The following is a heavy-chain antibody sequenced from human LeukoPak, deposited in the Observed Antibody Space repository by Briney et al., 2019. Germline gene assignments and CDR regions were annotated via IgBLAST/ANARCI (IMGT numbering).Heavy chain of an antibody. CDR1: GYTFTSYY. CDR2: INPSGGST. V-gene: IGHV1-46*01. J-gene: IGHJ3*02. Sequence: AASVKVSCKASGYTFTSYYIHWVRQAPGEGLEWMGIINPSGGSTSYAQKFQGRVTMTRDMSTSTVYMELSSLRSEDTAVYYCATLVVVIVDDAFDIWGQGTMVTVSS. D-gene: IGHD3-22*01. CDR3: ATLVVVIVDDAFDI.